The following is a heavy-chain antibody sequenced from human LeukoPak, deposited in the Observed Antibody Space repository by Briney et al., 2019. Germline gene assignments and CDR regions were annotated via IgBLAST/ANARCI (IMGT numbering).Heavy chain of an antibody. D-gene: IGHD2-15*01. J-gene: IGHJ4*02. Sequence: PGGSLRLSCATSGFTFHKYAMEWVRQAPGKGLEWVAVMSYDGSKKYYADSVKGRFTISRDNSENTLYLQMDSLRVEDTAKYYCARDESPWDILVVASAPKYWGQGSLVTVSS. V-gene: IGHV3-30-3*01. CDR2: MSYDGSKK. CDR1: GFTFHKYA. CDR3: ARDESPWDILVVASAPKY.